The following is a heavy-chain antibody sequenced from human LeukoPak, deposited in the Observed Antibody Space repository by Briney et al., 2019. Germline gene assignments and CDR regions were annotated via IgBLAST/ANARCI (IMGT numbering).Heavy chain of an antibody. J-gene: IGHJ3*02. V-gene: IGHV4-39*07. CDR1: GGSISGTSYY. Sequence: SETLSLTCAVSGGSISGTSYYLGWIRHPPGKGLEWIGGIYYSGTTYYNPSLKSRVPMSVATPKNQFSLNLTSVPAADTAVYYCARGRGWSSRRAFAIWGQGTMVTVSS. D-gene: IGHD6-13*01. CDR2: IYYSGTT. CDR3: ARGRGWSSRRAFAI.